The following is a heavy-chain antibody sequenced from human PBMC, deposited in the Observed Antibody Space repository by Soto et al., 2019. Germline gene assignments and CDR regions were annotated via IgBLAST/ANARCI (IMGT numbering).Heavy chain of an antibody. D-gene: IGHD6-13*01. V-gene: IGHV3-30-3*01. CDR2: ISYDGSNK. CDR1: GFTFSSYA. J-gene: IGHJ4*02. CDR3: ARESSSFDY. Sequence: QVQLVESGGGVVQAGRSLRLSCAASGFTFSSYAMHWVRQAPGKGLEWVAVISYDGSNKYYADSVKGRFTISRDNSKNTLYLQMNSLRAEDTAVYYCARESSSFDYWGQGTLVTVSS.